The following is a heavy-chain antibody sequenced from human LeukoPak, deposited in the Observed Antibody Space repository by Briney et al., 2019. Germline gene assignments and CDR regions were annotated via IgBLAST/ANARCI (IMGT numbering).Heavy chain of an antibody. Sequence: SQTLSLTCTVSGGSISSGGYYWSWIRQHPGKGLEWIGYIYYSGSTCYNPSLKSRVTISVDTSKNQFSLKLSSVTAADTAVYYCARVVAENYYGMDVWGQGTTVTVSS. V-gene: IGHV4-31*03. D-gene: IGHD2/OR15-2a*01. J-gene: IGHJ6*02. CDR2: IYYSGST. CDR3: ARVVAENYYGMDV. CDR1: GGSISSGGYY.